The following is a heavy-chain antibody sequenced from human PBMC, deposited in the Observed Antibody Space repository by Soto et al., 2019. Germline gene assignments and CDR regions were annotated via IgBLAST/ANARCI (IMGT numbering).Heavy chain of an antibody. CDR1: GYTFINYY. V-gene: IGHV1-46*01. CDR2: ITATGGST. CDR3: ARRGPGAYHYGMDV. J-gene: IGHJ6*02. Sequence: GASVKVSCKASGYTFINYYMHWVRQAPGQGLEWMGIITATGGSTSYAEKFQGRVTMTTDTSTSTVYMELSSLKSDDTAVYYCARRGPGAYHYGMDVWGQGTTVTVSS. D-gene: IGHD2-2*01.